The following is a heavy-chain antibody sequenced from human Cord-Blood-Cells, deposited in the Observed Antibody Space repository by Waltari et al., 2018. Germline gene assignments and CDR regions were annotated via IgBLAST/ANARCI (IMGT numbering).Heavy chain of an antibody. J-gene: IGHJ6*02. Sequence: QVQLQQWGAGLLKPSETLSLTCAVHGGSFSGYYWRWIRQPPGKGLEWIWEINHSGSTNYNPSLKSRVTISVDTSKNQFSLKLSSVTAADTAVYYCARAAEYSSSYYYYGMDVWGQGTTVTVSS. CDR2: INHSGST. V-gene: IGHV4-34*01. CDR3: ARAAEYSSSYYYYGMDV. CDR1: GGSFSGYY. D-gene: IGHD6-6*01.